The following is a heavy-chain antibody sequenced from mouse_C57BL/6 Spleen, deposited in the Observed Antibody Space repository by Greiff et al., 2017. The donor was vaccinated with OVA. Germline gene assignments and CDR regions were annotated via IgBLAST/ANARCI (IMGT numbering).Heavy chain of an antibody. D-gene: IGHD1-1*01. CDR2: IRLKSDNYAT. CDR3: TAGSSYAMDY. CDR1: GFTFSNYW. Sequence: EVKVEESGGGLVQPGGSMKLSCVASGFTFSNYWMNWVRQSPEKGLEWVAQIRLKSDNYATHYAESVKGRFTNSRDDSKSSVYLQMNNLRAEDTGIYYCTAGSSYAMDYWGQGTSVTVSS. J-gene: IGHJ4*01. V-gene: IGHV6-3*01.